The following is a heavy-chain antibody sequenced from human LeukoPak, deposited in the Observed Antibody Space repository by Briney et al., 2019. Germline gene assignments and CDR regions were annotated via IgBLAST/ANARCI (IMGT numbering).Heavy chain of an antibody. CDR2: IYYSGST. J-gene: IGHJ4*02. CDR1: GGSISSGGYY. V-gene: IGHV4-31*03. D-gene: IGHD5-24*01. Sequence: SQTLSLTCTVSGGSISSGGYYWSWIRQHPGTGLEWIGYIYYSGSTYYNPSLKSRVTISVDTSKNQFSLKLSSVTAADTAVYYCARDGGKMATGLDYWGQGTLVTVSS. CDR3: ARDGGKMATGLDY.